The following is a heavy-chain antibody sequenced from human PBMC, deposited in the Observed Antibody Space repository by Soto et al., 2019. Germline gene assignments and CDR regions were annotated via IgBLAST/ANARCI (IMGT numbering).Heavy chain of an antibody. J-gene: IGHJ2*01. CDR3: ARGTGGYCSGGSCYSAAWYFDL. D-gene: IGHD2-15*01. CDR2: INHSGST. Sequence: ASETLSLTCAVYGGSFSGYYWSWIRQPPGKGLEWIGEINHSGSTNYNPSLKSRVTISVDTSKNQFSLKLSSVTAADTAVYYCARGTGGYCSGGSCYSAAWYFDLWGRGTLVTVSS. V-gene: IGHV4-34*01. CDR1: GGSFSGYY.